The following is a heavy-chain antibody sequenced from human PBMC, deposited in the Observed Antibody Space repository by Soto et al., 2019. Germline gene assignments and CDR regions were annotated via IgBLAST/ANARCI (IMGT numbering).Heavy chain of an antibody. CDR1: GYTFTSYY. V-gene: IGHV1-46*03. CDR2: INPGGGST. J-gene: IGHJ4*02. D-gene: IGHD6-19*01. CDR3: ARDGLGYSIGWYLDS. Sequence: ASVKVSCTASGYTFTSYYIHWVRQAPGQGLEWMGIINPGGGSTSYTQKFRGGVSMTRDTSTSTVYMELSNLRSEDTAVYYCARDGLGYSIGWYLDSWGQGTLVTVS.